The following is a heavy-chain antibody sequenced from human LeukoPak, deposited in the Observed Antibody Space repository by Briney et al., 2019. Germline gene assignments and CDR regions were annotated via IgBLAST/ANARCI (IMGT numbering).Heavy chain of an antibody. V-gene: IGHV4-4*07. D-gene: IGHD6-19*01. CDR2: VYSSGST. CDR1: GSYISGFY. Sequence: SETLSLTCNVSGSYISGFYWSWIRQPAGKGLEWLGRVYSSGSTNYKPSLKSRVTMSVDTSKNQFSLKLSSVTAADTAVYYCARVNGWAGDAFDIWGQGTMVTVSS. J-gene: IGHJ3*02. CDR3: ARVNGWAGDAFDI.